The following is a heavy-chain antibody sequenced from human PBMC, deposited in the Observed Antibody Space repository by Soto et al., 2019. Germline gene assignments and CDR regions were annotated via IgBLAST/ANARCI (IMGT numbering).Heavy chain of an antibody. CDR3: AGRGLWYYDY. D-gene: IGHD3-10*01. J-gene: IGHJ4*02. CDR2: ISAYNGNT. CDR1: GGTFSSYA. V-gene: IGHV1-18*01. Sequence: ASVKVSCKASGGTFSSYAISWVRQAPGQGLEWMGWISAYNGNTNYAQKLQGRVTMTTDTSTSTAYMELRSLRSDDTAVYYCAGRGLWYYDYWGQGTLVTVSS.